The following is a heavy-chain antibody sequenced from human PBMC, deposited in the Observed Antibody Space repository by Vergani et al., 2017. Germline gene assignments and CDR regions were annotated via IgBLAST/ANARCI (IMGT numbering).Heavy chain of an antibody. J-gene: IGHJ6*02. V-gene: IGHV3-30*18. CDR3: AKDFRRLEPGYYYYGMDV. CDR1: GFTFSSYG. D-gene: IGHD4-11*01. CDR2: ISYDGSNK. Sequence: QVQLVESGGGVVQPGRSLRLSCAASGFTFSSYGMHWVRQAPGKGLEWVAVISYDGSNKYYADSVKGRFTISRDNSKNTLYLQMNSLRAEDTAVYYCAKDFRRLEPGYYYYGMDVWGQGP.